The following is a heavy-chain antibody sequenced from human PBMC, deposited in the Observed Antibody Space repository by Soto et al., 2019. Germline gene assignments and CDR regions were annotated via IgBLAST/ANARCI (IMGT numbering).Heavy chain of an antibody. CDR2: IYYSGSS. CDR3: ARDSDYYSSGSFDY. Sequence: SETLSLTCSVSGDSISSSGYYWSWIRQRPGKGLEWIGNIYYSGSSYNNPSLKIRVTISVNTSKNQFSLNLRSVTAADTAVYYCARDSDYYSSGSFDYWCQGTLVTVSS. J-gene: IGHJ4*02. D-gene: IGHD3-10*01. V-gene: IGHV4-31*03. CDR1: GDSISSSGYY.